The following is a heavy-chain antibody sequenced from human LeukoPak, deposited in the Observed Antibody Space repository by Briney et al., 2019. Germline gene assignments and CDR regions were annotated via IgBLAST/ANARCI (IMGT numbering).Heavy chain of an antibody. CDR2: IIPILGIA. CDR1: GGTFSSYA. J-gene: IGHJ5*02. V-gene: IGHV1-69*04. D-gene: IGHD2-15*01. Sequence: SVKVSCKASGGTFSSYAISWVRQAPGQGLEWMGRIIPILGIANYAQKFQGRVTITADKSTSTAYMELSSLRSEDTAVYYCARVQYCSGGSCYSSAWFDPWGQGTLVTVSS. CDR3: ARVQYCSGGSCYSSAWFDP.